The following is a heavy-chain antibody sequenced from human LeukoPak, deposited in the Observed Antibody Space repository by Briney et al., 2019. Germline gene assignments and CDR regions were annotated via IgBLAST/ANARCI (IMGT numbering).Heavy chain of an antibody. V-gene: IGHV3-23*01. D-gene: IGHD3-22*01. CDR3: AKRYDSSGPYYFDY. CDR2: ISGSGTIDSGTTT. CDR1: GFTFSSYT. J-gene: IGHJ4*02. Sequence: GGSLRLSCAASGFTFSSYTMSWVRQAPGKGLEWVSAISGSGTIDSGTTTYYADSVEGRFTISRDDSRNTLYLQMNSLRAEDTAVYYCAKRYDSSGPYYFDYWGQGTPVTVSS.